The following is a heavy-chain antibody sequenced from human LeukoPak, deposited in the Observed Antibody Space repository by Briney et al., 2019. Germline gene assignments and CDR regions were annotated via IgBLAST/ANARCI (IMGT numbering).Heavy chain of an antibody. Sequence: GGSLRLSCVASGFILENHAMSWIRQAPGKGLEWVSGTSSNGEVKYYADSVKGRFTVSRDNSKDTLYLQMDSLGVEDTTMYYCARDFNWNEPYYFDYWGPGTLVTVSS. CDR3: ARDFNWNEPYYFDY. CDR1: GFILENHA. V-gene: IGHV3-23*01. J-gene: IGHJ4*02. CDR2: TSSNGEVK. D-gene: IGHD1-1*01.